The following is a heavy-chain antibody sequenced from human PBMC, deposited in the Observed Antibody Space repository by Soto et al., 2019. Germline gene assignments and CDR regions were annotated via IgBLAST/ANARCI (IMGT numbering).Heavy chain of an antibody. CDR1: GFTFSSFA. D-gene: IGHD3-22*01. V-gene: IGHV3-23*01. Sequence: LRLSCAASGFTFSSFAMSWVRQAPGKGLEWVSGISGGGGSISYADSVKGRFTISRDNSKNMLFLQMNNLRVEDTAVYYCAKDRANFYYSSRLGPWGQRTLGTV. CDR3: AKDRANFYYSSRLGP. CDR2: ISGGGGSI. J-gene: IGHJ5*02.